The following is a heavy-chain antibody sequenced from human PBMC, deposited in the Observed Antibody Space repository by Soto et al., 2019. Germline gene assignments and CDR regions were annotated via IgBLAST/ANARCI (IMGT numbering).Heavy chain of an antibody. CDR2: IYHSGST. CDR1: GFTFSNYAM. D-gene: IGHD3-3*01. J-gene: IGHJ6*03. CDR3: ARIRITIFGFAKYGRYSSFYTDF. V-gene: IGHV4-4*02. Sequence: GSLRLSCAASGFTFSNYAMTWVRQAPGKGPEWIGEIYHSGSTNYNPSLKSRVTISVDKSKNQFSLKLSSVTTADTAVYYCARIRITIFGFAKYGRYSSFYTDFWDKAPTVTV.